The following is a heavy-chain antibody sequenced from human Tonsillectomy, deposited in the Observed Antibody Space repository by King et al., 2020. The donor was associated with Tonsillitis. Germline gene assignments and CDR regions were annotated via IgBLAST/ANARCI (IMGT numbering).Heavy chain of an antibody. D-gene: IGHD3-3*01. Sequence: VQLLESGGGLVQPGGSLRLSCAASGFTFSTYAMSWVRQAPGKGLEWVSSISACGYCPFYSESVKGRLPLSRDNSKKTLYLQVSSLRAEDTAVYYCAKDGPGDFWSGFLFDFWGQGTLVTVSS. V-gene: IGHV3-23*01. CDR1: GFTFSTYA. J-gene: IGHJ4*02. CDR2: ISACGYCP. CDR3: AKDGPGDFWSGFLFDF.